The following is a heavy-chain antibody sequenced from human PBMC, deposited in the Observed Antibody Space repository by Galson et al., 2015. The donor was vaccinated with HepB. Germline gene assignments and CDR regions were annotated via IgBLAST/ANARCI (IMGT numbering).Heavy chain of an antibody. CDR3: AKLGGDY. CDR1: GFPFSSYG. D-gene: IGHD1-26*01. J-gene: IGHJ4*02. V-gene: IGHV3-30*02. Sequence: SLRLSCAAPGFPFSSYGMHWVRQAPGKGLEWVTFIRSDGSDTYYADSVEGRFTVSRDNSKNTVYLQMNSLRGDDTAIYHCAKLGGDYWGQGTLVTVSS. CDR2: IRSDGSDT.